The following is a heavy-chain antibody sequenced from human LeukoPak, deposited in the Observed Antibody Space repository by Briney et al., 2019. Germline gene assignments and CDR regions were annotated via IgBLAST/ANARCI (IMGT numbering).Heavy chain of an antibody. D-gene: IGHD3-10*01. Sequence: SETLSLTCTVSGGSMSSYYWSWIRQPPGKGLEWIGYIYYSGSTNYNPSLKSRVTISLDTSKNQFSLKLSSVTAADTAVYYCARSELRWFGGVNSGFDYWGQGTLVTVSS. J-gene: IGHJ4*02. CDR2: IYYSGST. V-gene: IGHV4-59*01. CDR1: GGSMSSYY. CDR3: ARSELRWFGGVNSGFDY.